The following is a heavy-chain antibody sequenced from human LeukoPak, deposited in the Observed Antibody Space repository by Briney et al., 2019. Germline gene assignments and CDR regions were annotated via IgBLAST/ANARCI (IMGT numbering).Heavy chain of an antibody. CDR3: ARRSTLLEFDY. V-gene: IGHV7-4-1*02. CDR2: INTNTGNP. Sequence: GASVKVSCKASGYTFTSYAMHWVRQAPGQRLEWMGWINTNTGNPTYAQGFTGRFVFSLDTSVSTAYLQISSLKAEDTAVYYCARRSTLLEFDYWGQGTLVTVSS. CDR1: GYTFTSYA. J-gene: IGHJ4*02. D-gene: IGHD3-10*01.